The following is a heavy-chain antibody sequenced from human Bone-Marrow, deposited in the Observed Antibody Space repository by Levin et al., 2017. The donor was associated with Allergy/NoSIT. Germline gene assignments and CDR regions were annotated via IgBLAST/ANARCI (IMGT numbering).Heavy chain of an antibody. V-gene: IGHV6-1*01. Sequence: SETLSLTCALSGDSVSSNSAAWNWIRQSPSRGLEWLGRTYYRSKWYNDYAVSVKSRITINPDTSKNQFSLQLNSVTPEDTAVYYCARELYSSSSGLLGTTFDYWGQGTLVTVSS. CDR1: GDSVSSNSAA. CDR2: TYYRSKWYN. J-gene: IGHJ4*02. D-gene: IGHD6-6*01. CDR3: ARELYSSSSGLLGTTFDY.